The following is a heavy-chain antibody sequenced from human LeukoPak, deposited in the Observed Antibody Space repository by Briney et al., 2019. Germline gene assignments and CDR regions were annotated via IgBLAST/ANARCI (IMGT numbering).Heavy chain of an antibody. J-gene: IGHJ4*02. CDR3: AKTYYYGSGSYSHIDY. V-gene: IGHV3-23*01. CDR1: GFTFSSYA. D-gene: IGHD3-10*01. Sequence: GGSLRLSCAASGFTFSSYAMSWVRQAPGKGLEWVSAISGSGGSTYYADSVKGRFTISRDNSKNTLYLQMNSLRAEDTAVYYCAKTYYYGSGSYSHIDYRGQGTLVTVSS. CDR2: ISGSGGST.